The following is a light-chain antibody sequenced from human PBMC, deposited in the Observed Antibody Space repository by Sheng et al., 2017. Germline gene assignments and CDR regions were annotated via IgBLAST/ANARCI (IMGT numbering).Light chain of an antibody. CDR3: QVWDGSSIL. J-gene: IGLJ2*01. CDR2: DDS. CDR1: NIGSQS. V-gene: IGLV3-21*02. Sequence: SYELTQPPSVSAAPGQTARITCGGNNIGSQSVYWYQLKSGQAPLLVVYDDSDRPSGIPERFSGSNSGGTATLTISRVEAGDEAEFYCQVWDGSSILFGGGTKLTVL.